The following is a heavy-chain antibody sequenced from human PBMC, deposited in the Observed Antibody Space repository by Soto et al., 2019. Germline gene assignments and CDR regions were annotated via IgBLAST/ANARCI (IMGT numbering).Heavy chain of an antibody. Sequence: QVQLVQSGAEVKKPGASVKVSCKASGYTFTSNDINWVRQATGQGLEWMGWVNPNTGETGYAQKFHGRVTVTRDTSISTAYMELSSLRSEDTAVYYCTRNRWYFDLWGRGTLVTVSS. V-gene: IGHV1-8*01. CDR1: GYTFTSND. J-gene: IGHJ2*01. CDR3: TRNRWYFDL. CDR2: VNPNTGET.